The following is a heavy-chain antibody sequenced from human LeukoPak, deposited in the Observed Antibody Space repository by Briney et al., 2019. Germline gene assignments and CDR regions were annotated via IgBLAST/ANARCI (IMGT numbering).Heavy chain of an antibody. V-gene: IGHV4-59*08. CDR3: ARYSLYYDSSGLLGY. CDR1: GGSISSYY. D-gene: IGHD3-22*01. Sequence: SETLSLTCTVSGGSISSYYWSWIRQPPGKGLEWIGYIYYSGSTNYNPSLKSRVTISVDTSKNQFSLKLSSVTAADTAVYYCARYSLYYDSSGLLGYWGQGTLVTVSS. J-gene: IGHJ4*02. CDR2: IYYSGST.